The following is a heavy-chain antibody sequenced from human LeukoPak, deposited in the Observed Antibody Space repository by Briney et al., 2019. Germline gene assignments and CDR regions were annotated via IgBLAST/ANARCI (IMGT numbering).Heavy chain of an antibody. V-gene: IGHV4-34*01. J-gene: IGHJ4*02. CDR3: ARLGLYTSSWYRYYYFDY. CDR2: INHSGST. Sequence: SETLSLTCVVHGGSFNDYSWTWIRQSPGRGLEWIGDINHSGSTTYNPSLRSRFTMSVDASKNHFSLSLSSVTAADTAVYYCARLGLYTSSWYRYYYFDYWGQGSLVTVSS. D-gene: IGHD6-13*01. CDR1: GGSFNDYS.